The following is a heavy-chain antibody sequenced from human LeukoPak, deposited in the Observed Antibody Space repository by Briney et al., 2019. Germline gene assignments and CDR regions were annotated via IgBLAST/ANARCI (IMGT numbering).Heavy chain of an antibody. J-gene: IGHJ5*02. Sequence: GGSLRLSCPASGFTLSSNSMNWVRQAPGKGLEWVSSISSSSSYIYYADSVRGRFTISRDNAKNSLYLQMNSLRAEDTAVYYCARESEDWNYDHWGQGTLVTVSS. CDR3: ARESEDWNYDH. V-gene: IGHV3-21*01. D-gene: IGHD1-7*01. CDR2: ISSSSSYI. CDR1: GFTLSSNS.